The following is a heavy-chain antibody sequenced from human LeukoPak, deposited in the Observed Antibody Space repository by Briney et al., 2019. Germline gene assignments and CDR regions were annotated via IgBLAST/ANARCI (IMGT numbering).Heavy chain of an antibody. CDR3: AKVAIGGSYYFYFDY. Sequence: GGSLRLSCAAPGFTFSSYAMSWVRQAPGKGLEWVSAISGSGGSTYYADSVKGRFTISRDNSKNTLYLQMNSLRAEDTAVYYCAKVAIGGSYYFYFDYWGQGTLVTVSS. CDR2: ISGSGGST. D-gene: IGHD1-26*01. CDR1: GFTFSSYA. J-gene: IGHJ4*02. V-gene: IGHV3-23*01.